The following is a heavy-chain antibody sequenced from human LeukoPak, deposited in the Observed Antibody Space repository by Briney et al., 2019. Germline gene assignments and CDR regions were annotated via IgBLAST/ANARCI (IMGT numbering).Heavy chain of an antibody. CDR2: VNEVGGT. CDR1: IDSFSNHH. CDR3: ARGQGATVPQVGKNWFDP. J-gene: IGHJ5*02. Sequence: SETLSLTCAVYIDSFSNHHWNWIRQTPSKGLEWIGEVNEVGGTNISPSLRNRVILSVDTSKNQFFLKLISVTVADTAVYYCARGQGATVPQVGKNWFDPWGQGTRVTVSS. D-gene: IGHD1-26*01. V-gene: IGHV4-34*01.